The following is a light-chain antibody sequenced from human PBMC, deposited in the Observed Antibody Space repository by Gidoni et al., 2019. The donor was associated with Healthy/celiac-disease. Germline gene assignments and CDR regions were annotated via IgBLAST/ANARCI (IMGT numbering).Light chain of an antibody. CDR2: WAS. V-gene: IGKV4-1*01. CDR3: EQYYSTPPT. CDR1: QSVLYSSNNKNY. J-gene: IGKJ1*01. Sequence: DIVMTQSPDSLAGPLGERATIHCKSSQSVLYSSNNKNYLAWYQQKPGQPPKLLIYWASTRESGVPDRFSGSGSGTDFTLTISSLQAEDVAVYYCEQYYSTPPTFGQGTKVEIK.